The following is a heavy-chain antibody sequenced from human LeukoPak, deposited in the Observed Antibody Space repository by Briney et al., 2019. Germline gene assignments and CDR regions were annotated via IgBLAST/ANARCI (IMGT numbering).Heavy chain of an antibody. CDR1: GGSISSGGYY. V-gene: IGHV4-61*02. J-gene: IGHJ4*02. D-gene: IGHD6-6*01. CDR3: AREGQLAHAFDY. CDR2: IYTSGST. Sequence: PSETLSLTCTVSGGSISSGGYYWSWIRQHPGKGLEWIGRIYTSGSTNYNPSLKSRVTMSVDTSKNQFSLKLSSVTAADTAVYYCAREGQLAHAFDYWGQGALVTVSS.